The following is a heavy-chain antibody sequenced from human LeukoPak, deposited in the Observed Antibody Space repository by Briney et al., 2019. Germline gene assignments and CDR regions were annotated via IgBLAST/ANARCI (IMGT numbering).Heavy chain of an antibody. CDR1: GFTFNSYA. Sequence: GSLRLSCAASGFTFNSYAMSWVRQAPGKGLEWVSTLSASADATYYADSVKGRFTISRDNSNNRVSSQMSSLRAEDTAIYYCAKDRGYSSGLGALDFWGQGTMVTVSS. J-gene: IGHJ3*01. CDR2: LSASADAT. CDR3: AKDRGYSSGLGALDF. V-gene: IGHV3-23*01. D-gene: IGHD6-19*01.